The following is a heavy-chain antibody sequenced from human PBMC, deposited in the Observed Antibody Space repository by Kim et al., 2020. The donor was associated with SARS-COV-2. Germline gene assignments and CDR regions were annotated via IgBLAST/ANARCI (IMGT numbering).Heavy chain of an antibody. Sequence: SETLSLTCAVYGGSLSGFQWSWIRQTPGKGLEWIGEINDSGKSDYNPSLRSRISMSIDTSKKQFSLKLSSVTAADTAIYYCAAGATGHWGQGTLVTVSP. J-gene: IGHJ1*01. CDR2: INDSGKS. V-gene: IGHV4-34*01. CDR3: AAGATGH. CDR1: GGSLSGFQ. D-gene: IGHD5-12*01.